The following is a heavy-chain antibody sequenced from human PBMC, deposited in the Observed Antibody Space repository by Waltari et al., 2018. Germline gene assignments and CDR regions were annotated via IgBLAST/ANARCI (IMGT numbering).Heavy chain of an antibody. Sequence: QVQLVQSGAEVKKPGASVKVSCKASGYTFTGYYMHWVRQAPGQGLEWMGRIKPNSGGTNYAQKFQGRVTMTRDTSISTAYMELSRLRSDDTAVYYCARDKAYSSGWYRMVGFDYWGQGTLVTVSS. CDR3: ARDKAYSSGWYRMVGFDY. CDR2: IKPNSGGT. V-gene: IGHV1-2*06. J-gene: IGHJ4*02. D-gene: IGHD6-19*01. CDR1: GYTFTGYY.